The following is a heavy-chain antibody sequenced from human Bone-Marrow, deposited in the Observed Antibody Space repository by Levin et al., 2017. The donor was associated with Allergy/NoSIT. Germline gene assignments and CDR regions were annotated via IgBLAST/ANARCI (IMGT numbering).Heavy chain of an antibody. CDR3: AKAGTTVMVSYYYMDV. CDR1: RPILSDYA. CDR2: MSGSGGAT. D-gene: IGHD4-17*01. Sequence: PWGSLRLSCAASRPILSDYAMNWVRQAPGKGLQWVSGMSGSGGATYYADSVKGRFTISRDYSKSTVFLQMNSLRADDTAVYYCAKAGTTVMVSYYYMDVWGTGTTVTVSS. J-gene: IGHJ6*03. V-gene: IGHV3-23*01.